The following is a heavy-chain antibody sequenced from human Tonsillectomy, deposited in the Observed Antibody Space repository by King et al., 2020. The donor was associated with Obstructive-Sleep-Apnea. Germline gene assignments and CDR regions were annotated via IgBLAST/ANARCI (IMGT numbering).Heavy chain of an antibody. J-gene: IGHJ3*02. CDR2: IYPGDSDT. D-gene: IGHD6-19*01. V-gene: IGHV5-51*01. CDR1: GFSFTSYW. Sequence: QLVQSGAEVKKPGESLKISCKGSGFSFTSYWIGWVRQMPGKGLEWMGIIYPGDSDTRYSPSFQGQVTISADKSISTAYLQWSSLKASDTAMYYCARPMDSSGWYDAFDIWGQGTMVTVSS. CDR3: ARPMDSSGWYDAFDI.